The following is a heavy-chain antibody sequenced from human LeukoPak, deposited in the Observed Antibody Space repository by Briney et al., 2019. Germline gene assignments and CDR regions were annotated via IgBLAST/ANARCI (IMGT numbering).Heavy chain of an antibody. CDR1: GFTFSSYG. J-gene: IGHJ4*02. Sequence: GGSLRLSCAASGFTFSSYGMHWVRQAPGKGLEWVAVISYDGSNKYYADSVKGRFTISRDNSKNTLYLQMNSLRAEDTAVYYCAKDLETYYYDSSGPSADYWGQGTLVTVSS. CDR2: ISYDGSNK. V-gene: IGHV3-30*18. D-gene: IGHD3-22*01. CDR3: AKDLETYYYDSSGPSADY.